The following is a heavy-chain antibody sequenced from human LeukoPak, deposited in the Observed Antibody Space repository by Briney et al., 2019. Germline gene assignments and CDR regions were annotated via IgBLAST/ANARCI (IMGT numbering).Heavy chain of an antibody. CDR3: ARVGYSGYGGHFDY. D-gene: IGHD5-12*01. V-gene: IGHV4-4*09. Sequence: SETLSLTCTVSGGSISSYYWSWIRQPPGKGLEWIGYIYTSGSTNYNPSLKSRVTISVDTSKNQFSLKLSSVTAADTAVYYCARVGYSGYGGHFDYWGQGTLVTVSS. CDR1: GGSISSYY. J-gene: IGHJ4*02. CDR2: IYTSGST.